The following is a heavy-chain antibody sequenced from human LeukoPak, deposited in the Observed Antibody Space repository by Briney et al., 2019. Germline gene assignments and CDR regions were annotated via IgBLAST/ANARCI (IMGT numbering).Heavy chain of an antibody. V-gene: IGHV4-31*03. CDR1: GGSISSDGYY. D-gene: IGHD5-12*01. CDR2: IYYSGST. Sequence: SETLSLTCTVSGGSISSDGYYWSWIRQHPGKDLEWIGYIYYSGSTYYNPSLKSRVTISLDTSKNQFSLKLSSVTAADTAVYYCARDPHSGYGTDYWGQGTLVTVSS. J-gene: IGHJ4*02. CDR3: ARDPHSGYGTDY.